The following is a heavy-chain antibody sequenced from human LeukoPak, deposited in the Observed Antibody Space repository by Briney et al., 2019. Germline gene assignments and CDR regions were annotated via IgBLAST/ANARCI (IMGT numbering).Heavy chain of an antibody. CDR1: GLTFSRET. Sequence: GGSLRLSCVVSGLTFSRETMNWVRQAPGKGLEWVSYISSSSSTIYYADSVKGRFTISRDNAKNSLYLQMNSLRAEDTVVYYCARDGGYSYGRGFDYWGQGTLVTVSS. CDR3: ARDGGYSYGRGFDY. V-gene: IGHV3-48*04. D-gene: IGHD5-18*01. J-gene: IGHJ4*02. CDR2: ISSSSSTI.